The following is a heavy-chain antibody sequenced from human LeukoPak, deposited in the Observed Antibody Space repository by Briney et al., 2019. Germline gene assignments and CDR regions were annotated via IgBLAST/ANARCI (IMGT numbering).Heavy chain of an antibody. D-gene: IGHD6-19*01. Sequence: GGSLRLSCTASGFRFEDFAMFWVRQVSGKGLEWVSFISWSGAQLGYADFVEGRFTISRDNAKNSLYLELSGLRPEDTAMYFCAKAIAAVAGYDAFDIWGQGTMVTVSS. CDR3: AKAIAAVAGYDAFDI. CDR2: ISWSGAQL. CDR1: GFRFEDFA. J-gene: IGHJ3*02. V-gene: IGHV3-9*01.